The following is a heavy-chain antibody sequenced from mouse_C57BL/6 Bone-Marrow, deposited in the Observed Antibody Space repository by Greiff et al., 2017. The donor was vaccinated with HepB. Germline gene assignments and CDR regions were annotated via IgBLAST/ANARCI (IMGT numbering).Heavy chain of an antibody. Sequence: VKLMESGAELARPGASVKLSCKASGYTFTSYGISWVKQRTGQGLEWIGEIYPRSGNTYYNEKFKGKATLTADKSSSTAYMELRSLTSEDSAVYFCSGGGGWLLRFAYWGQGTLVTVSA. V-gene: IGHV1-81*01. CDR3: SGGGGWLLRFAY. CDR2: IYPRSGNT. D-gene: IGHD2-3*01. J-gene: IGHJ3*01. CDR1: GYTFTSYG.